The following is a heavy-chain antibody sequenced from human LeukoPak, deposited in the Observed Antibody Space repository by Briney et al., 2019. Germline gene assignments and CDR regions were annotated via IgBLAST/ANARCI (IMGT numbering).Heavy chain of an antibody. CDR1: GFTFSSYE. V-gene: IGHV3-48*03. CDR2: ISSSGSTI. D-gene: IGHD3-22*01. Sequence: GGSLRLSCAASGFTFSSYEMNWVRQAPGKGLEWVSYISSSGSTIYYADSVKGRFTISRDNAKNSLYLQMNSLRAEDTAVYYCARAYYPDYYYYYYMDVWGKGTTVTISS. CDR3: ARAYYPDYYYYYYMDV. J-gene: IGHJ6*03.